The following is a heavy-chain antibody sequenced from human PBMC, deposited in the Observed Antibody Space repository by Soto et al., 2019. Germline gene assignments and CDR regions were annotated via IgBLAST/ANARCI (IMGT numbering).Heavy chain of an antibody. CDR3: ARGTYYDFWSGYASYYYYYYGMDV. D-gene: IGHD3-3*01. Sequence: EVQLVESGGGLIQPGGSLRLSCAASGFTVSSNYMSWVRQAPGKGLEWVSVIYSGGSTYYADSVKGRFTISRDNSKNTLYLHMNSLRAEDTAVYYCARGTYYDFWSGYASYYYYYYGMDVWGQGTTVTVSS. CDR1: GFTVSSNY. J-gene: IGHJ6*02. CDR2: IYSGGST. V-gene: IGHV3-53*01.